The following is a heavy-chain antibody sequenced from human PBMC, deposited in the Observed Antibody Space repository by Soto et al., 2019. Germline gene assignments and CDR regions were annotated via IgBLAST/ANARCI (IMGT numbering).Heavy chain of an antibody. D-gene: IGHD3-22*01. CDR1: GGSISSGGYS. J-gene: IGHJ3*02. V-gene: IGHV4-30-2*01. CDR2: IYHSGST. CDR3: ARAIFYYDSSGYYFDAFDI. Sequence: SETLSLTCAVSGGSISSGGYSWSWIRQPPGKGLEWIGYIYHSGSTYYNPSLKSRVTISVDRSKNQFSLKLSSVTAADTAVYYCARAIFYYDSSGYYFDAFDIWGQGXMVTV.